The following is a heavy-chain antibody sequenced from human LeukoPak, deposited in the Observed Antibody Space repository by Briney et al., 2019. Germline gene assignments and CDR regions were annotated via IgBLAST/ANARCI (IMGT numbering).Heavy chain of an antibody. J-gene: IGHJ5*02. CDR1: GGSISSYY. V-gene: IGHV4-4*07. D-gene: IGHD3-10*01. CDR3: ARHRFGSGNKNWFDP. Sequence: PSETLSLTCTVSGGSISSYYWSWIRQPAGKGLEWIGRIYTSGSTNYNPSLKSRVTMSVDTSKNQFSLKLSSVTAADTAVYYCARHRFGSGNKNWFDPWGQGTLVTVSS. CDR2: IYTSGST.